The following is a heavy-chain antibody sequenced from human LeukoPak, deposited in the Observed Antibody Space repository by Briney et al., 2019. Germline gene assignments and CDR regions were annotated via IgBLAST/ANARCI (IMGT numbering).Heavy chain of an antibody. CDR1: GGTFSSYA. J-gene: IGHJ5*02. CDR2: IIPIFGTA. V-gene: IGHV1-69*13. Sequence: SVKVSCKASGGTFSSYAISWVRRAPGQGLEWMGGIIPIFGTANYAQKFQGRVTITADESTSTAYMELSSLRSEDTAVYYCAVLGYCSGGSCYDWFDPWGQGTLVTVSS. CDR3: AVLGYCSGGSCYDWFDP. D-gene: IGHD2-15*01.